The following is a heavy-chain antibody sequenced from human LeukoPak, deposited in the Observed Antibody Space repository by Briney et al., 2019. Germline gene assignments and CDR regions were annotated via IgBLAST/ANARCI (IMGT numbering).Heavy chain of an antibody. CDR2: IYPPTGGT. V-gene: IGHV1-2*02. CDR1: GYIFTAYH. CDR3: VRENWYYDH. D-gene: IGHD3-16*01. Sequence: AASVTVSCKTSGYIFTAYHVHWVRQAPGQGLEFMGWIYPPTGGTVLAEKFQGRVLMTRDTSITTAYMELSGLNFDDTAVYYCVRENWYYDHWGQGSLVTVSS. J-gene: IGHJ4*02.